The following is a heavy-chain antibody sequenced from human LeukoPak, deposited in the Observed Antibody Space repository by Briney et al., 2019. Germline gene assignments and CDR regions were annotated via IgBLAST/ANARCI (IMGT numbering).Heavy chain of an antibody. Sequence: PGGSLRLSRAASGFTFSSYWMSWVRQAPGKGLEWVANIKQDGSERYYVDSVKGRFTISRDNAKSSLYLQMNSLRAEDTAVYYCAREGKAAWFPNWGQGTLVTVSS. CDR1: GFTFSSYW. CDR3: AREGKAAWFPN. J-gene: IGHJ4*02. D-gene: IGHD6-13*01. CDR2: IKQDGSER. V-gene: IGHV3-7*01.